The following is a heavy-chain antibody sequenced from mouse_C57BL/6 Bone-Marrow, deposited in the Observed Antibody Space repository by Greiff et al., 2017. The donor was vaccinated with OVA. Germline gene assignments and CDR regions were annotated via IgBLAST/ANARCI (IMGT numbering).Heavy chain of an antibody. J-gene: IGHJ1*03. Sequence: VHVKQSGTVLARPGASVKMSCKTSGYTFTSYWMHWVKQRPGQGLEWIGAIYPGNSDTSYNQKFKGKAKLTAATSASTAYMEISSLTNEDSAVYYCTNYYGSSYDWYFDVWGTGTTVTVSS. CDR2: IYPGNSDT. D-gene: IGHD1-1*01. V-gene: IGHV1-5*01. CDR3: TNYYGSSYDWYFDV. CDR1: GYTFTSYW.